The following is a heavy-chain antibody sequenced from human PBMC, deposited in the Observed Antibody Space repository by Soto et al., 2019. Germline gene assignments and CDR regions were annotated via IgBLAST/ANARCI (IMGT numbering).Heavy chain of an antibody. V-gene: IGHV4-61*08. Sequence: SETLSLTCTVSGASITSGDYSWNWIRQPPGKGLEWIGEINHTGGTHYNPSLKSRVTMSVDTSKNQFSLRLSSVTAADTAIYYCATRITVFGLLIPPFDPWGQGTQVTVSS. D-gene: IGHD3-3*01. CDR3: ATRITVFGLLIPPFDP. CDR1: GASITSGDYS. CDR2: INHTGGT. J-gene: IGHJ5*02.